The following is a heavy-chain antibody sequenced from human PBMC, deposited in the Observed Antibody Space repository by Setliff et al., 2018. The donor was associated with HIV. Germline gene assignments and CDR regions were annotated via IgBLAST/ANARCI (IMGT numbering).Heavy chain of an antibody. Sequence: SVKVSCKASGYTFTSYVITWVRQAPGQGLEWMGIIIPMYNIPTYAQKFQGRVTFTADESTSTAYMELRSLRSDDTAVYYCAREALAWYHYDSSGYSNWFDPWGQGTLVTVSS. CDR2: IIPMYNIP. J-gene: IGHJ5*02. CDR1: GYTFTSYV. D-gene: IGHD3-22*01. V-gene: IGHV1-69*13. CDR3: AREALAWYHYDSSGYSNWFDP.